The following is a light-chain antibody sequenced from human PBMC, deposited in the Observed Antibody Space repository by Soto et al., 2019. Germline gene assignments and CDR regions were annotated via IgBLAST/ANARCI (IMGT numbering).Light chain of an antibody. CDR1: SSDVGGYNY. Sequence: QSALTQPPSASGSPGQSVTISCTGTSSDVGGYNYVSWYQRHPGKAPKLMIYAVSKRPSGVPDRFSGSKSGNTASLTVSGLQAEDEADYYCSSYAGSNNVFGTGTKLTVL. CDR2: AVS. CDR3: SSYAGSNNV. V-gene: IGLV2-8*01. J-gene: IGLJ1*01.